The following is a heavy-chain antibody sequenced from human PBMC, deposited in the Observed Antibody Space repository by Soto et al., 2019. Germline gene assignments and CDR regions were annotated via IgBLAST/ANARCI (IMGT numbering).Heavy chain of an antibody. CDR3: AESRYPGGGAFDI. Sequence: GGSLRLSCAASGFTFSSYAMSWVRQAPGKGLEWVSAISGSGGSTYYADSVKGRFTISRDNSKNTLYLQMNSLRAEDTAVYYCAESRYPGGGAFDIWGQGTMGTVSS. D-gene: IGHD1-26*01. V-gene: IGHV3-23*01. CDR1: GFTFSSYA. J-gene: IGHJ3*02. CDR2: ISGSGGST.